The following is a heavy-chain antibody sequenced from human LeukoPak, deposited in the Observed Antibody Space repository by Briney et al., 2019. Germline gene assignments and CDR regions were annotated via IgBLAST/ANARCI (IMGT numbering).Heavy chain of an antibody. D-gene: IGHD3-10*01. CDR1: GGSISSSSYY. CDR3: AGQGRPGFASGY. CDR2: IYYGGST. V-gene: IGHV4-39*01. J-gene: IGHJ4*02. Sequence: SETLSLTCTVSGGSISSSSYYWGWIRQTPGKGLEWIGSIYYGGSTFYNPSLKSRVTISVDTSKNQFSLKLSSVTAADTAVYYCAGQGRPGFASGYWGQGTLVTVSS.